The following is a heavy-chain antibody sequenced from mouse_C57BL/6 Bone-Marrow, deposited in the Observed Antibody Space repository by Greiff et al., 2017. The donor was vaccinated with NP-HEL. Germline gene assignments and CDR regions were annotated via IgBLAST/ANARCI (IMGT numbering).Heavy chain of an antibody. CDR2: INPNNGGT. D-gene: IGHD1-1*01. Sequence: EVQLQQSGPELVKPGASVKISCKASGYTFTDYYMNWVKQSHGKSLEWIGDINPNNGGTSYNQKFKGKATLTVDKSSSTAYMELRSLTSEDSAVYYCARGGSYYGSSYVNYYAMDYWGQGTSVTVSS. CDR1: GYTFTDYY. V-gene: IGHV1-26*01. J-gene: IGHJ4*01. CDR3: ARGGSYYGSSYVNYYAMDY.